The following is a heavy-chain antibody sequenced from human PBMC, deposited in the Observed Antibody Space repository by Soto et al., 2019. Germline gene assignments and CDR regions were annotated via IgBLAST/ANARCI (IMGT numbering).Heavy chain of an antibody. CDR1: GYTFTGYY. Sequence: QVQLVQSGAEVKKPGASVKVSCKASGYTFTGYYMHWVRQAPGQGLEWMGWINPNSGGTNYAQKFQGRVTMTRDTSISTAYMELSRLRSDDTAVYYCARGYVWGRYRTGRGRGYWGQGTLVTVSS. CDR3: ARGYVWGRYRTGRGRGY. J-gene: IGHJ4*02. CDR2: INPNSGGT. V-gene: IGHV1-2*02. D-gene: IGHD3-16*02.